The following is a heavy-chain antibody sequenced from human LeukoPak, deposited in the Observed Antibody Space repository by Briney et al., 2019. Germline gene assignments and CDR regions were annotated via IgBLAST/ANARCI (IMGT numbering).Heavy chain of an antibody. CDR2: TYYRSKWYN. D-gene: IGHD3-3*01. J-gene: IGHJ4*02. V-gene: IGHV6-1*01. CDR1: GDSVSSNSAA. CDR3: ARDLPTYYDFWSGYYPTSYFDY. Sequence: QTLSLTCAISGDSVSSNSAAWNWIRQSPSRGLEWLGRTYYRSKWYNDYAVSVKSRITINPDTSKNQFSLQLNSVTPEDTAVYYCARDLPTYYDFWSGYYPTSYFDYWGQGTLVTVSS.